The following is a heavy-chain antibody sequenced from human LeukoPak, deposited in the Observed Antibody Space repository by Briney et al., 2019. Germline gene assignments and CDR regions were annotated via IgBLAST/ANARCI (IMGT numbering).Heavy chain of an antibody. Sequence: GRSLRLSCAASGFTFDDYAMHWVRQAPGKGLEWVSGISWNSGSIGYADSVKGRFTISRDNAKNSLYLQMNSLRAEDTALYYCAKCGGGDCYPYGMDVWGQGTTVTVSS. V-gene: IGHV3-9*01. J-gene: IGHJ6*02. D-gene: IGHD2-21*02. CDR3: AKCGGGDCYPYGMDV. CDR1: GFTFDDYA. CDR2: ISWNSGSI.